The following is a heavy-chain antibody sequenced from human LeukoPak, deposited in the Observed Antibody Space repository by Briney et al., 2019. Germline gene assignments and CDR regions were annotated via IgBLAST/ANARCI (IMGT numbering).Heavy chain of an antibody. CDR3: ASPHSTYDSSGYYYLSAFDI. CDR2: FDPEDGET. D-gene: IGHD3-22*01. Sequence: ASVKVSCKVSGYTLTELSMHWVRQAPGKGLEWMGGFDPEDGETIYAQKFQGRVTMTEDTSTDTAYMELSSLRSEDTAVYYCASPHSTYDSSGYYYLSAFDIWGQGTMVTVSS. CDR1: GYTLTELS. V-gene: IGHV1-24*01. J-gene: IGHJ3*02.